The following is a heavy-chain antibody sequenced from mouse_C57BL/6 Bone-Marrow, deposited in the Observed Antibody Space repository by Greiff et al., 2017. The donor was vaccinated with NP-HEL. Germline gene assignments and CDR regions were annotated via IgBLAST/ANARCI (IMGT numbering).Heavy chain of an antibody. V-gene: IGHV1-62-2*01. Sequence: VQLQQSGAELVKPGASVKLSCKASGYTFTEYTIHWVKQRSGQGLEWIGWFYPGSGSIKYNEKFKDKATLTADKSSSTVYMELSRLTSEDSAVYFCARHALYYYGSSPYYAMDYWGQGTSVTVSS. CDR1: GYTFTEYT. CDR2: FYPGSGSI. J-gene: IGHJ4*01. CDR3: ARHALYYYGSSPYYAMDY. D-gene: IGHD1-1*01.